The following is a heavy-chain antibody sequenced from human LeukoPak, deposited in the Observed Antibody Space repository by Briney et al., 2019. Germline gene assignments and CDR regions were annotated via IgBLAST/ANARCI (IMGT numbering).Heavy chain of an antibody. CDR2: ISYDGSNK. Sequence: GGSLRLSCAASGFTFSSYGMHWVRQAPGKGLEWVAVISYDGSNKYYADSVKGRFTISRDNSKNTLYLQMNSLRAEDTAVYYCAKGTKSYCSGGSCQPGWGQGTLVTVSS. D-gene: IGHD2-15*01. CDR1: GFTFSSYG. J-gene: IGHJ4*02. CDR3: AKGTKSYCSGGSCQPG. V-gene: IGHV3-30*18.